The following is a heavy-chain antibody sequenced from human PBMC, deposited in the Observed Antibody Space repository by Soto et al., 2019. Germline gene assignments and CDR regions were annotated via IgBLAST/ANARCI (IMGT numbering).Heavy chain of an antibody. CDR3: ARDRIAAAAFDI. V-gene: IGHV3-21*01. CDR1: RFTFSSYS. D-gene: IGHD6-13*01. J-gene: IGHJ3*02. Sequence: GGSLRLSCAASRFTFSSYSMNWVRQAPGKGLEWVSSISSSRSYIYYADSVKGRFTISRDNAKNSLYLQMNSLRAEDTAVYYCARDRIAAAAFDIWGQGTMVTVSS. CDR2: ISSSRSYI.